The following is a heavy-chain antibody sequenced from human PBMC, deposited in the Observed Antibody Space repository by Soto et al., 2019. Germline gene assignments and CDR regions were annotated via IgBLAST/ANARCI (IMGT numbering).Heavy chain of an antibody. Sequence: PGGSLILSCAASGFTFSSYGMHWVRQAPGKGLEWVAVISYDGSNKYYADSVKGRFTISRDNSKNTLYLQMNSLRAEDTAVYYCAEGHGTHHYMDVWGKGTTVTVSS. V-gene: IGHV3-30*03. CDR1: GFTFSSYG. CDR2: ISYDGSNK. J-gene: IGHJ6*03. CDR3: AEGHGTHHYMDV.